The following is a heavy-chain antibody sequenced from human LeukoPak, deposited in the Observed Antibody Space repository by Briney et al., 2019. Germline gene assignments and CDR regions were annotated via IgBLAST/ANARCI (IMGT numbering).Heavy chain of an antibody. V-gene: IGHV4-59*01. Sequence: SETLSLTCTVSGGSISNYYWSWIRQPPGKGLGYIGFIYHSGSTNYNPSLKSRVTMSVDKSKNQCSLRLTSVTAADTAIYFCARSTQASSTSFDSWGQGTLVTVSS. CDR3: ARSTQASSTSFDS. CDR1: GGSISNYY. CDR2: IYHSGST. D-gene: IGHD6-6*01. J-gene: IGHJ4*02.